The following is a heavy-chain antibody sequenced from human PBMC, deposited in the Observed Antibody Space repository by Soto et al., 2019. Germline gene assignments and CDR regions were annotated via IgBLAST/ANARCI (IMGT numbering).Heavy chain of an antibody. CDR1: GFTFSSYA. J-gene: IGHJ4*02. Sequence: GGSLRLSCAASGFTFSSYAMSWVRQAPGKGLEWVSAISGSGGSTYYADSVKGRFTISRDNSKNTLYLQMDSLRAEDTAVYYCAKGLSGSYLFDYWGKGTLVTVSS. D-gene: IGHD1-26*01. CDR3: AKGLSGSYLFDY. CDR2: ISGSGGST. V-gene: IGHV3-23*01.